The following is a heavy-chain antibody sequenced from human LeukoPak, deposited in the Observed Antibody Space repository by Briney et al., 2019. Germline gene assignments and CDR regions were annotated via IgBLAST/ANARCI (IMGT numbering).Heavy chain of an antibody. V-gene: IGHV1-18*01. CDR1: GYSFTNFG. Sequence: ASVKVSCKASGYSFTNFGLSWVRQAPGQGLEWMGWISVYHANTNYAQKFQGRVTMTRDTSISTAYMELSRLRSDDTAVYYCAREGIVATIIGRWFDPWGQGTLVTVSS. D-gene: IGHD5-12*01. CDR2: ISVYHANT. CDR3: AREGIVATIIGRWFDP. J-gene: IGHJ5*02.